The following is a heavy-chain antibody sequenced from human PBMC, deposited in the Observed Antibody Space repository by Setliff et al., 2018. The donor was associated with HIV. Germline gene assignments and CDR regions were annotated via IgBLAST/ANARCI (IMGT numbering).Heavy chain of an antibody. D-gene: IGHD3-3*01. J-gene: IGHJ3*02. CDR1: SGSISSYY. CDR2: NFYSGST. Sequence: SETLSLTCTVSSGSISSYYWIWIRQPPGKGLEWIGHNFYSGSTNHNPSLKSRVTISVDTSKNQSSLNLTSVTAADPAVYYCARSKTFYDFWGGYYTHGAFKIWGLGAMVTVSS. V-gene: IGHV4-59*12. CDR3: ARSKTFYDFWGGYYTHGAFKI.